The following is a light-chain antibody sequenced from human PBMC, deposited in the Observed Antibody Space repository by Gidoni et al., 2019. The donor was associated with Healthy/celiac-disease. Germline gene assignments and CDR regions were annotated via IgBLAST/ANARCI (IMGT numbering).Light chain of an antibody. CDR3: QAWDSSTAV. CDR1: KLGDKY. V-gene: IGLV3-1*01. J-gene: IGLJ2*01. CDR2: QDS. Sequence: SYDLPPPPSVSVSPGQTASITCSGDKLGDKYACWYQQKPGQSPVLVIYQDSKRPSGIPERFSGSNSGNTATLTISGTQAMDEADYYCQAWDSSTAVFGGGTKLTVL.